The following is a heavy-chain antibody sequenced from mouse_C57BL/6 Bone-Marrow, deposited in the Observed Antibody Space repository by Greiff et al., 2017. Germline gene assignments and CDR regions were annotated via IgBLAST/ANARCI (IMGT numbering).Heavy chain of an antibody. Sequence: EVKLLQSGGDLVKPGGSLKLSCAASGFTFSSYGMSWVRQTPDKRLEWVATISSGGSYTYYPDNVKGRFTISRDNATNTLYLQMSSLKSEDTAMYYCARHYDYARFDYGDQGNLVTVSA. CDR2: ISSGGSYT. D-gene: IGHD2-4*01. J-gene: IGHJ3*01. CDR3: ARHYDYARFDY. CDR1: GFTFSSYG. V-gene: IGHV5-6*01.